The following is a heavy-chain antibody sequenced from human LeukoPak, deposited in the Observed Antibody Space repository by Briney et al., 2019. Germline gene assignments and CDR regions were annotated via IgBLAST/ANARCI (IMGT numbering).Heavy chain of an antibody. CDR2: IYSGGST. CDR3: ARAPGYCSSTSCYTYYYYYGMDV. D-gene: IGHD2-2*02. V-gene: IGHV3-66*01. CDR1: GFTVSSNY. Sequence: PGGSLRLSCAASGFTVSSNYMSWVRQAPGKGLEWVSVIYSGGSTYYADSVKGRSTISRDNSKNTLYLQMNSLRAEDTAVYYCARAPGYCSSTSCYTYYYYYGMDVWGQGTTVTVSS. J-gene: IGHJ6*02.